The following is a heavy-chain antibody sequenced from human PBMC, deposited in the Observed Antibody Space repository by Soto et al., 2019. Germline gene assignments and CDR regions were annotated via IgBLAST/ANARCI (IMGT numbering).Heavy chain of an antibody. CDR2: INPSGGST. J-gene: IGHJ4*02. D-gene: IGHD3-9*01. Sequence: ASVKVSCKASGYTFTSYYMQSVRQAHGQGLECMGIINPSGGSTSYAQKFQGRVTMTRDTSTSTVYMELSSLRSEDTAVYYCARVENILTGYYTYFDSWGQGTLVNASS. CDR1: GYTFTSYY. CDR3: ARVENILTGYYTYFDS. V-gene: IGHV1-46*03.